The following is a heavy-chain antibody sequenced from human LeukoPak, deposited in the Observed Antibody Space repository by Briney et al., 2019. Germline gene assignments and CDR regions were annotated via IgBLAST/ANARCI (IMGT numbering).Heavy chain of an antibody. CDR1: GFTFSSLV. CDR2: LRSIGDTT. CDR3: ARGQELADGAFDA. D-gene: IGHD1-1*01. V-gene: IGHV3-23*01. J-gene: IGHJ4*02. Sequence: GLPLTLSCTASGFTFSSLVMTWVRQAPGKGVEWVSTLRSIGDTTYNADSVEGRFTIPRANSKDTLYLEWKSLCVEDTATFWCARGQELADGAFDAWGQGAMVTVPS.